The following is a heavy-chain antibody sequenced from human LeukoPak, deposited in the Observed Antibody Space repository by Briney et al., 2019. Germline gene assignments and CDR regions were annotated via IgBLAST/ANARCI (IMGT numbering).Heavy chain of an antibody. D-gene: IGHD4-11*01. CDR1: GVSISSYH. Sequence: PSETLSLTCTVSGVSISSYHWSWIRQPAGKGLEWIGRFYTSGTADYNPSLKSRVTMSVDTSRNQLSLKLSAVTAADTAVYFCARGNSNILYYFDYRGQGALVTVSS. CDR2: FYTSGTA. J-gene: IGHJ4*02. CDR3: ARGNSNILYYFDY. V-gene: IGHV4-4*07.